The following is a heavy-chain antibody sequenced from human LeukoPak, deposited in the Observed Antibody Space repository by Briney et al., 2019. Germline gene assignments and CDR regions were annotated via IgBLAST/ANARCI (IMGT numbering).Heavy chain of an antibody. Sequence: GGSLRLSCAASGFTFSRYSMNWVRQAPGKGLEWVSVIWGSGSRTYYADYVKGRFTISRDNSRNTVYLQMDSLRAEDTAVYYCAKDREPDSGYDIDSWGQETLVTVSS. J-gene: IGHJ4*02. V-gene: IGHV3-23*01. CDR3: AKDREPDSGYDIDS. D-gene: IGHD5-12*01. CDR1: GFTFSRYS. CDR2: IWGSGSRT.